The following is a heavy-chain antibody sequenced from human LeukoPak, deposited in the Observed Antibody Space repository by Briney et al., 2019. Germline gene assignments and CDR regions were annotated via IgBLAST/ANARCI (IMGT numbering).Heavy chain of an antibody. CDR2: IYYSGST. J-gene: IGHJ5*02. Sequence: SETLSLTCIVSGGSINGYYWSWIRQPPGKRLEWIGYIYYSGSTHYNPSLQSRVTISVDTSKNQFSLKLRSVTAADTAMYYCARYDNGDYSNWFDPWGQGTLVTVSS. CDR3: ARYDNGDYSNWFDP. V-gene: IGHV4-59*01. CDR1: GGSINGYY. D-gene: IGHD4-17*01.